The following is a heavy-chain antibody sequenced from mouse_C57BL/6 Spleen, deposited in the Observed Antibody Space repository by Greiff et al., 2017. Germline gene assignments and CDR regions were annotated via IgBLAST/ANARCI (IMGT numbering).Heavy chain of an antibody. Sequence: QVQLQQPGAELVMPGASVKLSCKASGYTFTSYWMHWVKQRPGQGLEWIGEIDPSDSYTNDNQKFKGKSTLTVDKSSSTAYMQLSSLKSEDSAVYYCARGTTVDDWGQGTTLTVSS. V-gene: IGHV1-69*01. J-gene: IGHJ2*01. D-gene: IGHD1-1*01. CDR1: GYTFTSYW. CDR2: IDPSDSYT. CDR3: ARGTTVDD.